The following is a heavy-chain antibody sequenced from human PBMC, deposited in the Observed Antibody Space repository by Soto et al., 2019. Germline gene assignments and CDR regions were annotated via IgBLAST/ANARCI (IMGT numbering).Heavy chain of an antibody. Sequence: GGSLRLSCAASGFTLSSYAMSWVRQAPGKGLEWVSAISGSGGSTYYADSVKGRFTISRDNSKNTLYLQMNSLRAEDTAVYYCAKGCSGGSCYPQYNWFDPWGQGTLVTVSS. V-gene: IGHV3-23*01. CDR2: ISGSGGST. CDR3: AKGCSGGSCYPQYNWFDP. J-gene: IGHJ5*02. D-gene: IGHD2-15*01. CDR1: GFTLSSYA.